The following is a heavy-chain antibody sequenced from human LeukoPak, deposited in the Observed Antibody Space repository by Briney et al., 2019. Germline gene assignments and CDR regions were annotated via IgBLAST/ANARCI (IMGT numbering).Heavy chain of an antibody. D-gene: IGHD5-12*01. J-gene: IGHJ4*02. CDR1: GFTFDDYA. CDR3: ASPGSGCDYPIDFDY. CDR2: ISWNSGSI. V-gene: IGHV3-9*01. Sequence: GGSLRLSCAASGFTFDDYAMHWVRQAPGKGLEWVSGISWNSGSIGYADSVKGRFTISRDNAKNSLYLQMNSLRAEDTAVYYCASPGSGCDYPIDFDYWGQGTVVTVSS.